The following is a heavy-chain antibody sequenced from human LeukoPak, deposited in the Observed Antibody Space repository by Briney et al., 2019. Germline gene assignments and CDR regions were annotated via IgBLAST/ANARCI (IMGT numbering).Heavy chain of an antibody. D-gene: IGHD2-8*01. CDR3: ARDTPPQVYDNGWYPLYY. CDR2: PWHDGSKR. J-gene: IGHJ4*02. V-gene: IGHV3-33*01. CDR1: GFTFSTYG. Sequence: PLGSLRLSCVGPGFTFSTYGMHWVCPAPGEGLEWVAIPWHDGSKRYYGDSVKGRFTISRDHSKNTLYLQINSLRVEDTALYYCARDTPPQVYDNGWYPLYYWGQGTLVTVSS.